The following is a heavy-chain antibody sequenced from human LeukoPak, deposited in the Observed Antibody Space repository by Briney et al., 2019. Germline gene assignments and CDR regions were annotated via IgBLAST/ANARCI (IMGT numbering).Heavy chain of an antibody. V-gene: IGHV3-15*01. Sequence: GGSLRLSCAASGFTFSNAWMSWVRQAPGKGLEWVGRIKSITDGGTTDYAAPVKGRFTISRDDSKNTLYLQMNSLKTEDTAVYYCTTSFYDWYYFDYWGQGTLVTVSS. J-gene: IGHJ4*02. CDR3: TTSFYDWYYFDY. D-gene: IGHD3-16*01. CDR2: IKSITDGGTT. CDR1: GFTFSNAW.